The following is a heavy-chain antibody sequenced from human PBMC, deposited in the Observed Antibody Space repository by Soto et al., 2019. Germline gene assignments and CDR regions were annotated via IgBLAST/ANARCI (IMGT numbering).Heavy chain of an antibody. V-gene: IGHV4-59*01. D-gene: IGHD2-8*01. CDR3: ARTPRSMMVYAISQ. Sequence: PSETLSLTCTVSGDSISDYYWNWIRQPPGKGLEWIGYVYYIGSPNYNPSLKSQVTMSVDTSKNQFSLKLSSVTAADTAVYYCARTPRSMMVYAISQWGQGTLVTSPQ. J-gene: IGHJ4*02. CDR2: VYYIGSP. CDR1: GDSISDYY.